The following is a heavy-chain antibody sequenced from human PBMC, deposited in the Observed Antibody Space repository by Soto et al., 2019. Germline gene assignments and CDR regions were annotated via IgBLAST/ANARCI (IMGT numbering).Heavy chain of an antibody. CDR3: ARGLAYDRPITVAEPFDS. CDR2: ISHSGSR. D-gene: IGHD6-19*01. Sequence: QVQLQQWGAGLLKASETLSLTCVVSGGSFSGYFWTWIRQSPVRGLEGIGEISHSGSRNYNPAFQSRVIISVDSSNNPVSLKLCSVTAADSATYFCARGLAYDRPITVAEPFDSWGQGTLVTVSS. V-gene: IGHV4-34*02. J-gene: IGHJ4*02. CDR1: GGSFSGYF.